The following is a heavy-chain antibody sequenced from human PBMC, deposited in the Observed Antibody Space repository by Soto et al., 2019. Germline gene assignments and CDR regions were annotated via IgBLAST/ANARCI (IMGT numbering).Heavy chain of an antibody. CDR2: ISPTGSHI. J-gene: IGHJ4*02. Sequence: PGGSLRLSCAGSGFTFSSDAMSWVRQAPGKGLEWVSAISPTGSHIYYADSVRGRFTISRDNSKKTLYLQMDSLRAEDTAVYFCANQSCTSTCCYEVTRGQGTLVTVSS. CDR1: GFTFSSDA. CDR3: ANQSCTSTCCYEVT. D-gene: IGHD2-2*01. V-gene: IGHV3-23*01.